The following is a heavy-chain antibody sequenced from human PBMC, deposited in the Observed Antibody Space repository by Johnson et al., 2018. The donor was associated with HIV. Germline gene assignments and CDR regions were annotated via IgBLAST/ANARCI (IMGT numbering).Heavy chain of an antibody. Sequence: EMQLVESGGGLVKPGGSLRLSCAASGFTLSSYWMHWVRQAPGKGLVWVSRINSDGSSTSYADSVKGRFTISRDNAKNTLYLQMNSLRAEDTALYYCAKVEYGGLLPNDAFDIWGQGTMVTVSS. CDR2: INSDGSST. V-gene: IGHV3-74*02. CDR3: AKVEYGGLLPNDAFDI. D-gene: IGHD2-21*02. J-gene: IGHJ3*02. CDR1: GFTLSSYW.